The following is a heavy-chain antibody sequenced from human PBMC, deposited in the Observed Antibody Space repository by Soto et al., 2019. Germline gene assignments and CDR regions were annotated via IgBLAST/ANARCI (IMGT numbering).Heavy chain of an antibody. CDR1: GFTFSNYG. J-gene: IGHJ6*01. CDR2: VSANNGHT. CDR3: ARGSTQWLVPPYYYYYGMDV. D-gene: IGHD6-19*01. Sequence: ASVKVSCKASGFTFSNYGLNWVRQAPGQGLEWMGWVSANNGHTNYAQNLQGRVSMTTDTSTSTAYMELRGLTFDDTAVYYCARGSTQWLVPPYYYYYGMDVWGQGTTVTVSS. V-gene: IGHV1-18*01.